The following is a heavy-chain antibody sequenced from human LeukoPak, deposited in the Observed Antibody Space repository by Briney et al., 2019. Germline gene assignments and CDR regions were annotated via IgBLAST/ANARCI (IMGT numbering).Heavy chain of an antibody. CDR3: AKVRYYYGSGSLDY. Sequence: PGGSLRLSCAASGFTFSSYAMSWVRQAPGKGLEWVSGIIDSGVSTYYADSVKGRFTISRDNSKNTVYLQMNSLRAGDTAVYYCAKVRYYYGSGSLDYWGQGTLVTVSS. D-gene: IGHD3-10*01. CDR2: IIDSGVST. J-gene: IGHJ4*02. V-gene: IGHV3-23*01. CDR1: GFTFSSYA.